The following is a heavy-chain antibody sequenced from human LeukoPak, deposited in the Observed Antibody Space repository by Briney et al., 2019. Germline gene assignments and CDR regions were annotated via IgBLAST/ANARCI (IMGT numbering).Heavy chain of an antibody. V-gene: IGHV1-2*02. D-gene: IGHD5-18*01. J-gene: IGHJ2*01. CDR3: ARAGDTAMAYWYFDL. Sequence: ASVKLSCTASGYTFTGYYMHWVRQAPGQGLEWMGWINPNSGGTNYAQKFQGRVTMTRDTSISTAYMELSRLRTDDTAVYYCARAGDTAMAYWYFDLWGRGTLVTVSS. CDR2: INPNSGGT. CDR1: GYTFTGYY.